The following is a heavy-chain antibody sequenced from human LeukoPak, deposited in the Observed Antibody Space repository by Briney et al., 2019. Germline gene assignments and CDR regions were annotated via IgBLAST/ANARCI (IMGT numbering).Heavy chain of an antibody. CDR2: IYYSGST. V-gene: IGHV4-59*01. D-gene: IGHD6-13*01. CDR1: GGSISSYY. CDR3: AIIAAAGTSFDY. Sequence: SETLSLTCTVSGGSISSYYWSWIRQPPGKGLEWIGYIYYSGSTNYNPSLKSRVTISVDTSKNQFSLKLSSATAADTAVYYCAIIAAAGTSFDYWGQGTLVTVSS. J-gene: IGHJ4*02.